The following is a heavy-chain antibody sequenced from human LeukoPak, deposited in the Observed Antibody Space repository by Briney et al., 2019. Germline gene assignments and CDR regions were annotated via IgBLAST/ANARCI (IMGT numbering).Heavy chain of an antibody. J-gene: IGHJ3*02. D-gene: IGHD3-22*01. CDR3: ARDYYHDSSGYIRDAFDI. Sequence: ASVKVSCKASGYTFTSYGISWVRQAPGQGLEWMGWISAYNGNTNYAQKLQGRVTMTTDTSTSTAYMELRSLRSDDTAVYYCARDYYHDSSGYIRDAFDIWGQGTMVTVSS. V-gene: IGHV1-18*01. CDR1: GYTFTSYG. CDR2: ISAYNGNT.